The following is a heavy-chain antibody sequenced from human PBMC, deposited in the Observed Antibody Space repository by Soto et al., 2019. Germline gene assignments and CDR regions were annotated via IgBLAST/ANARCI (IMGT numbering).Heavy chain of an antibody. D-gene: IGHD2-2*02. CDR1: GSSFTSYW. CDR2: IYPGDSAT. J-gene: IGHJ6*02. V-gene: IGHV5-51*01. CDR3: ARRSVPAAIGRVPGYYYYDGMDV. Sequence: GESLKISCKGSGSSFTSYWIGWVRQRPGKALEWMGIIYPGDSATRYSPSFQGQVTTAADKSISTAYLQWSSLKAEDTARYYCARRSVPAAIGRVPGYYYYDGMDVWGQGTTVTVSS.